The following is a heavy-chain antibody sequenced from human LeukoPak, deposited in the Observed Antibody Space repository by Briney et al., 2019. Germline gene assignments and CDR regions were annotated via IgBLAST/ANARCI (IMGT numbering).Heavy chain of an antibody. Sequence: GGSLRLSCAASGFSFSSYAMSWVRQAPGKRLEWVSDISGVGNTYYAESVKGRFTISRDNSKNTLYLQMNSLRAEDTALYYASGHGSSSYWGQGTLVAVSS. CDR1: GFSFSSYA. CDR2: ISGVGNT. D-gene: IGHD6-13*01. CDR3: SGHGSSSY. J-gene: IGHJ4*02. V-gene: IGHV3-23*01.